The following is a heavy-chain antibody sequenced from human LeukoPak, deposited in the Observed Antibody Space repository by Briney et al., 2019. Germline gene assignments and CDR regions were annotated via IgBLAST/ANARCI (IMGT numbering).Heavy chain of an antibody. V-gene: IGHV1-69*05. CDR1: GGTFSSYA. J-gene: IGHJ4*02. Sequence: SVKVSCKASGGTFSSYAISWVRQAPGQGLEWMGGIIPIFGTANYAQKFQGRVTITTDESTSTAYIELSSLRSEDTAVYYCARGRYSSSIYFDYWGQGTLVTVSS. D-gene: IGHD6-6*01. CDR2: IIPIFGTA. CDR3: ARGRYSSSIYFDY.